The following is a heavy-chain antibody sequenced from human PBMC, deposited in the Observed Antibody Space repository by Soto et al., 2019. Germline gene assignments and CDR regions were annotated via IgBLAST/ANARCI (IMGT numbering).Heavy chain of an antibody. V-gene: IGHV5-51*01. J-gene: IGHJ4*02. CDR2: IYPGDSDT. Sequence: GESLKISCKASGFTFTSCWIAWVRQMPGKGLEWMGIIYPGDSDTSYSPSFQGQVTISADKSINTAYLQWSSLKASDTAMYYCAKHEGYCSSTTCSNFDYWGQGTLVTVSS. CDR1: GFTFTSCW. D-gene: IGHD2-2*01. CDR3: AKHEGYCSSTTCSNFDY.